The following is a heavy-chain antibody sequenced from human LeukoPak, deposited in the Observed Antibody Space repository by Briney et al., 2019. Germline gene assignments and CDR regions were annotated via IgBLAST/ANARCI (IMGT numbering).Heavy chain of an antibody. CDR2: INSDGSST. CDR3: ARADSSGYPFDY. Sequence: GGSLRLSCAASGFTFSSYWMHWVRQAPGKGLVWVSRINSDGSSTSYADSVKGRFTISRDNAKNTLYLQMNSLRAEDTAVYYCARADSSGYPFDYWGQGTLVTVSS. CDR1: GFTFSSYW. J-gene: IGHJ4*02. D-gene: IGHD3-22*01. V-gene: IGHV3-74*01.